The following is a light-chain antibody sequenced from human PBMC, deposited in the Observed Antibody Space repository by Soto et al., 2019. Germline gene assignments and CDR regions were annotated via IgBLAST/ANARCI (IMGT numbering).Light chain of an antibody. CDR2: AAS. Sequence: DIQMTQSPSPLSASVGDRVTISCRASQSINSYLNWYRQKPGKAPELLIYAASSLQSGVPSRFSGSGFGTDFTLTISSLQPEDFATYYCQQSYISPRTFGQGTKLEIK. J-gene: IGKJ2*02. CDR3: QQSYISPRT. CDR1: QSINSY. V-gene: IGKV1-39*01.